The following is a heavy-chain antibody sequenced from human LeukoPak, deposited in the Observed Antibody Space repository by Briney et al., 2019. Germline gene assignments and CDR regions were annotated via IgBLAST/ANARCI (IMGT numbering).Heavy chain of an antibody. CDR2: IYHSGST. CDR1: GGSISSSNW. J-gene: IGHJ6*03. V-gene: IGHV4-4*02. Sequence: SGTLSLTCAVSGGSISSSNWWSWVRPPPGKGLEWIGEIYHSGSTNYNPSLKSRVTISVDKSKNQFSLKLSSVTAADTAVYYCARGAPDYADPFRGYYYMDVWGKGTTVTVSS. CDR3: ARGAPDYADPFRGYYYMDV. D-gene: IGHD3-10*01.